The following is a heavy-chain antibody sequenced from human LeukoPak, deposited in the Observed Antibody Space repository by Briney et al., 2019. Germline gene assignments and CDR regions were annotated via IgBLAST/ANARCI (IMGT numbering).Heavy chain of an antibody. D-gene: IGHD3-3*01. CDR1: GYTFTSYY. V-gene: IGHV1-46*01. Sequence: ASVKVSCKASGYTFTSYYMHWVRQAPGQGLEWMGIINPSGGSTSYAQKFQGRVTMTRDTSTSTVYMELSSLRSEDTAVYYCARAGITIFGVVNENPKLDYWGQGTLVTVSS. J-gene: IGHJ4*02. CDR3: ARAGITIFGVVNENPKLDY. CDR2: INPSGGST.